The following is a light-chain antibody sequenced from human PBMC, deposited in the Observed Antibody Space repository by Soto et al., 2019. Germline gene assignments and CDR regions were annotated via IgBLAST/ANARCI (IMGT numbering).Light chain of an antibody. J-gene: IGKJ5*01. V-gene: IGKV3-15*01. CDR1: QSVSNN. Sequence: IVLTQSPATLSLSPLDTATLSFRASQSVSNNVAWYQQKPGQAPRLLILGASTRATGIPARFSGSGSGTEFTLSISSLQSEDFAVYYCKQYKEWPPFTFGQGTRLEI. CDR3: KQYKEWPPFT. CDR2: GAS.